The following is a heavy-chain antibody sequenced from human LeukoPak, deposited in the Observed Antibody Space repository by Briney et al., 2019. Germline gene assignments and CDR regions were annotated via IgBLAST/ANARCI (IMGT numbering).Heavy chain of an antibody. D-gene: IGHD1-26*01. J-gene: IGHJ4*02. Sequence: GGSLRLSCVASGFTFSSYSMNWVRQAPGKGLEWVSSMTVSSGLIYYGDSVKGRFTVPRDNGKNSLYLQMNSLRAEDTAVYYCAREFEGSASGAGYWGQGTLVTVSS. CDR2: MTVSSGLI. CDR1: GFTFSSYS. V-gene: IGHV3-21*01. CDR3: AREFEGSASGAGY.